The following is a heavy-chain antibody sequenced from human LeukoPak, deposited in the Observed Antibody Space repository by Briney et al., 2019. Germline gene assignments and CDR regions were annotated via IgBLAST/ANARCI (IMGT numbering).Heavy chain of an antibody. V-gene: IGHV3-23*01. CDR2: ISANGGGT. CDR1: GFTFSNYA. D-gene: IGHD6-13*01. Sequence: GGSLRLSCAASGFTFSNYAMSWVRQAPGKGLEWVSAISANGGGTYYADSVKGRFTISRDNSKNTLYLQMNSLRAEDTAVYYCARGSSPFDYWGQGTLVTVSS. CDR3: ARGSSPFDY. J-gene: IGHJ4*02.